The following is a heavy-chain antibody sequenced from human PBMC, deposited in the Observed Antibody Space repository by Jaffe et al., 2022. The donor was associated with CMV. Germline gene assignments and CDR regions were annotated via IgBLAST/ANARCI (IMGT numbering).Heavy chain of an antibody. J-gene: IGHJ3*02. CDR3: AKHRAWHDGMSYSARLALDM. CDR1: GYTFTNYY. D-gene: IGHD2-15*01. V-gene: IGHV5-10-1*03. Sequence: EVQLVQSGAEAKRPGESLRLSCKGSGYTFTNYYISWVRQMPGKGLEWMGRIDPSDSYTNYSPSFQGHVTISTDDSVSTAYLEWSSLKASDTAIYYCAKHRAWHDGMSYSARLALDMWGQGTVVTVSS. CDR2: IDPSDSYT.